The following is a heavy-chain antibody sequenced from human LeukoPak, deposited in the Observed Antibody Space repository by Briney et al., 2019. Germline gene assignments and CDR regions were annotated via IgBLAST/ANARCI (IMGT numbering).Heavy chain of an antibody. CDR2: IYYSGST. CDR1: GGSISSSGYY. Sequence: SETLSLTCTVSGGSISSSGYYWGWIRQPPGKGLEWIGSIYYSGSTYYNPSLKSRVTISVDTSKNQFSLKLSSVTAADTAVYYCARESSSGWVPMPPFDYWGQGTLVTVSS. CDR3: ARESSSGWVPMPPFDY. V-gene: IGHV4-39*07. J-gene: IGHJ4*02. D-gene: IGHD6-19*01.